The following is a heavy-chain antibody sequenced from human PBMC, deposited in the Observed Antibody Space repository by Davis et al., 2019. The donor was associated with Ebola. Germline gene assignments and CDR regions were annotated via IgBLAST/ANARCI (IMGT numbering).Heavy chain of an antibody. Sequence: PGGSLRLSCAASGFTFGNYAMHWVRQAPGKGLEWVSGISWTSGSVGYAGSVKGRFTISRDNAKRTLYLQMNSLRAEDTAVYYCAKRPADTVPFHSIYYFDYWGQGTLVTVSS. CDR1: GFTFGNYA. CDR3: AKRPADTVPFHSIYYFDY. J-gene: IGHJ4*02. V-gene: IGHV3-9*01. CDR2: ISWTSGSV. D-gene: IGHD4-17*01.